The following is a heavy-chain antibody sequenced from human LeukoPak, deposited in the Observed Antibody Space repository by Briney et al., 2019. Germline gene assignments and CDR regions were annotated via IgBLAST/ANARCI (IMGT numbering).Heavy chain of an antibody. CDR2: INHSGST. Sequence: SETLSLTCAVYGGSFSGYYWSWICQPPGKGLEWIGEINHSGSTNYNPSLKSRVTISVDTSKNQFSLKLSSVTAADTAVYYCARAGQDILTGYKDYWGQGTLVTVSS. CDR3: ARAGQDILTGYKDY. V-gene: IGHV4-34*01. CDR1: GGSFSGYY. J-gene: IGHJ4*02. D-gene: IGHD3-9*01.